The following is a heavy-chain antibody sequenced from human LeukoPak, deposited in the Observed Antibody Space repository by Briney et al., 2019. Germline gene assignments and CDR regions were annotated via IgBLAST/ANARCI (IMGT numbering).Heavy chain of an antibody. CDR2: INSDGSST. CDR3: ATGLRLGELLFPDYGMDV. V-gene: IGHV3-74*01. Sequence: PGGSLRLSCAASGFTFSSYWMHWVRQAPGKGLVWVSRINSDGSSTSYADSVKGRFTISRDNAKNTLYLQMNSLRAEDTAVYYCATGLRLGELLFPDYGMDVWGQGTTVTVSS. D-gene: IGHD3-16*02. CDR1: GFTFSSYW. J-gene: IGHJ6*02.